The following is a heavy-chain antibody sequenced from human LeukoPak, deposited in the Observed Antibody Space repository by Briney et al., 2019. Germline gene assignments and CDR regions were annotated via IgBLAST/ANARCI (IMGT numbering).Heavy chain of an antibody. Sequence: GGSLRLSCAASGFTFSSYSMNWVRQAPVKGLEWVSSISSSSSYIYYADSVKGRFTISRDNAKNSLYLQMNSLRAEDTAVYYCAKDLGDMVNYFDYWGQGTLVTVSS. CDR3: AKDLGDMVNYFDY. J-gene: IGHJ4*02. CDR2: ISSSSSYI. V-gene: IGHV3-21*04. D-gene: IGHD2-21*01. CDR1: GFTFSSYS.